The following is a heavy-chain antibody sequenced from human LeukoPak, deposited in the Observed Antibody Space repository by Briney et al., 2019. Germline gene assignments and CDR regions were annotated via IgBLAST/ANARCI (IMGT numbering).Heavy chain of an antibody. Sequence: GGSLRLSCAASGFTFSSYGMHWVRQAPGKGLEWVAIISYDGSNKYYADSVKGRFTISRDNSKNTLYLQMNSLRAEDTAVYYCTKGCRYCSGGSQDYWGQGTLVTVSS. V-gene: IGHV3-30*18. CDR3: TKGCRYCSGGSQDY. CDR2: ISYDGSNK. J-gene: IGHJ4*02. D-gene: IGHD2-15*01. CDR1: GFTFSSYG.